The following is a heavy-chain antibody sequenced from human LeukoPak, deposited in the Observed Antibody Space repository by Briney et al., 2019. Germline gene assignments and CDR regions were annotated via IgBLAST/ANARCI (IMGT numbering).Heavy chain of an antibody. D-gene: IGHD3-16*01. J-gene: IGHJ4*02. CDR2: IKQDGSAK. Sequence: PGGSLRLSCAASGFTFSTYWLTWVRRAPGKGLEWVANIKQDGSAKYYVDSVKGRFTISRDNAKNSLYLQMNSLRAEDTALYYCAKDSGGDYDYVWGSLDYWGQGTLVTVSS. CDR1: GFTFSTYW. CDR3: AKDSGGDYDYVWGSLDY. V-gene: IGHV3-7*03.